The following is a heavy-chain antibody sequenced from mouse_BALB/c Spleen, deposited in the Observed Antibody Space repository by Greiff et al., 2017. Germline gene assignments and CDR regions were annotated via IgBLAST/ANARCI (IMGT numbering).Heavy chain of an antibody. V-gene: IGHV1-7*01. J-gene: IGHJ2*01. CDR1: GYTFTSYW. Sequence: QVHVKQSGVELAKPGASVKMSCKASGYTFTSYWMHWVKQRPGQGLEWIGYINPSTGYTEYNQKFKDKATLTADKSSSTAYMQLSSLTSEDSAVYYCAREVDYWGQGTTLTVSS. CDR2: INPSTGYT. CDR3: AREVDY.